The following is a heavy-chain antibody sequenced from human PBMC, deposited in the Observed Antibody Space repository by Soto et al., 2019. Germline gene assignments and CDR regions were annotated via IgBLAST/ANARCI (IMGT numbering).Heavy chain of an antibody. CDR1: GGSISSYY. D-gene: IGHD3-10*01. CDR3: ARVVRGVKTYYYYGMDV. Sequence: SETLSLTCTVSGGSISSYYWSWIRQPPGKGLEWIGYIYYSGSTNYNPSLKSRVTISVDTSKNQFSLKLSSLTAADTAVYYCARVVRGVKTYYYYGMDVWGQGTTVTVSS. V-gene: IGHV4-59*01. CDR2: IYYSGST. J-gene: IGHJ6*02.